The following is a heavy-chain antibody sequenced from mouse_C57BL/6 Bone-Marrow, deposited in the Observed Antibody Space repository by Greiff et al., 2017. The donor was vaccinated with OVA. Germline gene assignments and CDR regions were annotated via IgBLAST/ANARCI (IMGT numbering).Heavy chain of an antibody. D-gene: IGHD1-1*01. V-gene: IGHV1-15*01. CDR1: GYTFTDYE. CDR3: TRSYGSSSFAY. CDR2: IDPETGGT. Sequence: VQLQQSGAELARPGASVKLSCKASGYTFTDYEMHWVKQTPVHSLEWIGAIDPETGGTAYNQKFKGKAILTADKSSSTAYMELRSLTSEDSAVYYCTRSYGSSSFAYWGQGTLVTVSA. J-gene: IGHJ3*01.